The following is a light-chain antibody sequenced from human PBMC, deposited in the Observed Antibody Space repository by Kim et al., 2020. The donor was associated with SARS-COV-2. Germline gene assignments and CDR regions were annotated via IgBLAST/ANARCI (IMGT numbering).Light chain of an antibody. J-gene: IGKJ5*01. Sequence: STGDIVTITCRASQGISSYLAWYQQKPGKAPKLLIYAASTLQSGVPSRFSGSGSGTDFTLTISCLQSEDFATYYCQQYYSYPRGTFGQGTRLEIK. V-gene: IGKV1-8*01. CDR1: QGISSY. CDR2: AAS. CDR3: QQYYSYPRGT.